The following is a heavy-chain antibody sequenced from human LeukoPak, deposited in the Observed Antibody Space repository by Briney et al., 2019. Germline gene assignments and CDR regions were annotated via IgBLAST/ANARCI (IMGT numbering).Heavy chain of an antibody. CDR2: IYTNGCA. Sequence: SQTLSPTCTVSGGSVTSGNYYWNWIRQPAGKGLEWIGRIYTNGCASYNPSLKSRVTISIDASKNQFSLKLSSVTAADTAVYYCAREPPGYWGQGILVTVSS. CDR1: GGSVTSGNYY. V-gene: IGHV4-61*02. J-gene: IGHJ4*02. CDR3: AREPPGY.